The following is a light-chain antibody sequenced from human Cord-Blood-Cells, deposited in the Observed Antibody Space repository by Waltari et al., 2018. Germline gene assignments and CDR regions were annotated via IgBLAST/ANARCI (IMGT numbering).Light chain of an antibody. CDR1: QSVLYSSNNKNY. CDR2: WAS. CDR3: QQYYSTIT. V-gene: IGKV4-1*01. J-gene: IGKJ5*01. Sequence: DIVMTQSPDSLAVSLGERATLNCKSRQSVLYSSNNKNYLAWYQQKPGQPPKLLIYWASTRESGVPDRFSGSGSGTDFTLTISSLQAEDVAVYYCQQYYSTITFGQGTRLEIK.